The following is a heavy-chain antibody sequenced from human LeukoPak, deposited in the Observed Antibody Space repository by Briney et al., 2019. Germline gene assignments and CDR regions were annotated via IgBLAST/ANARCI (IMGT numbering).Heavy chain of an antibody. Sequence: GGSLRLSCAASGFIFSSFDMHLVRQAPGKGLQWLSLISSSSNIYYADSVKGRFTISRDNAKNSLYLQMNSLRDEDTAVYFCARGSDSSGYYGGDWGQGTLVTVSS. CDR1: GFIFSSFD. CDR3: ARGSDSSGYYGGD. J-gene: IGHJ4*02. V-gene: IGHV3-48*02. CDR2: ISSSSNI. D-gene: IGHD3-22*01.